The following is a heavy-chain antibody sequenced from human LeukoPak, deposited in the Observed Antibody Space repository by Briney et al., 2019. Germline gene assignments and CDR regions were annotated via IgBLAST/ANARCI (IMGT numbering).Heavy chain of an antibody. V-gene: IGHV3-7*01. Sequence: GGSLRLSCVVSGFSFSNYWMNWVRQAPGKGLEWVANIKHDGSEKYYVDSVKGRFSISRDNAKKSLYLQMNSMTAEVTAVYYCARALSHCLDYWGQGTLVTVSS. CDR3: ARALSHCLDY. J-gene: IGHJ4*02. CDR2: IKHDGSEK. CDR1: GFSFSNYW. D-gene: IGHD3-16*01.